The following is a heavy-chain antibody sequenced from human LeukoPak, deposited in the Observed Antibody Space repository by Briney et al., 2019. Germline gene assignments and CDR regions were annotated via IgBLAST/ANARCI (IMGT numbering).Heavy chain of an antibody. Sequence: GGSLRLSCTSSGFIFGDYAMSWFRQAPGKGLEWVSFIRSKAYGGTTEYAASVKGRFTISRDDSKSIAYLQMSSLKTEDTAVYYCTRAVYGSGLSYFDYWGQGTLVTVSS. CDR3: TRAVYGSGLSYFDY. CDR2: IRSKAYGGTT. J-gene: IGHJ4*02. CDR1: GFIFGDYA. V-gene: IGHV3-49*03. D-gene: IGHD3-10*01.